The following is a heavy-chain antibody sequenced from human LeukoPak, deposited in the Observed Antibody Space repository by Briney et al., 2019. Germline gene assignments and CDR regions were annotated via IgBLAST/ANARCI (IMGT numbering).Heavy chain of an antibody. CDR1: GDSISSSRYS. CDR2: VYYTRST. J-gene: IGHJ4*02. V-gene: IGHV4-39*07. CDR3: ARGTLNWYAVY. D-gene: IGHD1-20*01. Sequence: SETLSLTCTVSGDSISSSRYSWGWIRQAPGKGLEWIGSVYYTRSTHYNPSLKSRVTISLDTSSNQFSLKVTSVTAADTAVYYCARGTLNWYAVYWGQGTLATISS.